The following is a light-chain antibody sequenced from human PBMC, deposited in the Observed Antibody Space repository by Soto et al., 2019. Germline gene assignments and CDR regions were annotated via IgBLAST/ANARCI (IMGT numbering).Light chain of an antibody. V-gene: IGLV2-14*01. Sequence: QSALTQPASVSGSPGQSITISCTGTSSDVGGYNYVSWYQQHPGKAPKLMIYDVSNRPSGVSNRFSGSKSGNTASLTISGLQPEDEADYYCSSYTRSSTWVFGGGTQLTVL. CDR3: SSYTRSSTWV. CDR1: SSDVGGYNY. J-gene: IGLJ3*02. CDR2: DVS.